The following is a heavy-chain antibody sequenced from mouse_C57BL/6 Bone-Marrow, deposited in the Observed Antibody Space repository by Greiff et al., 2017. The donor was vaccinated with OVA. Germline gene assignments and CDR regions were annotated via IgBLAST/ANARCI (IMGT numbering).Heavy chain of an antibody. CDR3: AREDDYDLDY. V-gene: IGHV1-64*01. CDR2: IHPNSGST. J-gene: IGHJ2*01. D-gene: IGHD2-4*01. CDR1: GYTFTSYW. Sequence: VKLQQPGAELVKPGASVKLSCKASGYTFTSYWMHWVKQRPGQGLEWIGMIHPNSGSTNYNEKFKSKATLTVDKSSSTAYMQLSSLTSEDSAVYYCAREDDYDLDYWGQGTTLTVSS.